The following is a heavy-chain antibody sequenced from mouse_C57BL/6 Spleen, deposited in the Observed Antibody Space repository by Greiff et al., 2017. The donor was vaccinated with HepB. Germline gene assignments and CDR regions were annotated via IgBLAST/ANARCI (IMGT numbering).Heavy chain of an antibody. J-gene: IGHJ2*01. V-gene: IGHV1-22*01. CDR1: GYTFTDYN. CDR3: AREHYGSSYGGDY. CDR2: INPNNGGT. Sequence: EVQLQQSGPELVKPGASVKMSCKASGYTFTDYNMHWVKQSHGKSLEWIGYINPNNGGTSYNQKFKGKATLTVNKSSSTAYMALRSLTSEDSAVYYCAREHYGSSYGGDYWGQGTTLTVSS. D-gene: IGHD1-1*01.